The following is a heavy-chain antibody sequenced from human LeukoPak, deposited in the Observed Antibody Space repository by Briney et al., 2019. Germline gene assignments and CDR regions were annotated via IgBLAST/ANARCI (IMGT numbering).Heavy chain of an antibody. V-gene: IGHV1-69*01. J-gene: IGHJ3*02. Sequence: ASVKVSCKASGGTFSSYAISWVRQAPGQGLEWMGGIIPIFGTANYAQKFQGRVTITADESTSTAYMELSSLRSEDTAVYYCAEGLNDSSGYSAFDIWGQGTMVTVFS. D-gene: IGHD3-22*01. CDR3: AEGLNDSSGYSAFDI. CDR2: IIPIFGTA. CDR1: GGTFSSYA.